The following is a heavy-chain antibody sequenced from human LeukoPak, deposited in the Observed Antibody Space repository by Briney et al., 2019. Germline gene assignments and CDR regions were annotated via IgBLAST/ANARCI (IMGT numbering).Heavy chain of an antibody. Sequence: SETLSLTCTVSGGSISSSSYYWGWIRQPPGKGLEWIGSIYYSGSTYYNPSLKSRVTISVDTSKSQFSLKLSSVTAADTAVYYCARHLTRYIVGATTDAFDIWGQGTMVTVSS. V-gene: IGHV4-39*01. CDR3: ARHLTRYIVGATTDAFDI. J-gene: IGHJ3*02. CDR2: IYYSGST. D-gene: IGHD1-26*01. CDR1: GGSISSSSYY.